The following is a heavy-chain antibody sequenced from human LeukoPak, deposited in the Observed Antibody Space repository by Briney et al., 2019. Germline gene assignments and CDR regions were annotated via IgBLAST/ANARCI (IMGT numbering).Heavy chain of an antibody. V-gene: IGHV3-21*01. CDR3: ASRYCTSTNCYAFDI. J-gene: IGHJ3*02. D-gene: IGHD2-2*01. Sequence: GGSLRLSCAASGFTFSSYSMNWVRQAPGKGLEWVSSISSDSNYIFYADSVQGRFTISRDNAENSLFLQMNSPRAEDTAVYYCASRYCTSTNCYAFDIWGQGTMVTVSS. CDR2: ISSDSNYI. CDR1: GFTFSSYS.